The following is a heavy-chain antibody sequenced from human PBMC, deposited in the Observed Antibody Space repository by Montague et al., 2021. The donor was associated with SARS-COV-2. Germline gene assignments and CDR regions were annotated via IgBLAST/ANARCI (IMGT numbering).Heavy chain of an antibody. D-gene: IGHD3-9*01. J-gene: IGHJ6*02. CDR3: ARMVTIFSLGGYYYYYGMDV. Sequence: TLSLTLTCTFSGFSLSTSGMCVSWIRQPPGKALEWLALIDWDDDKYYSTSLKTRLTISKDTSKNQVVLTMTNMDPVDTATYYCARMVTIFSLGGYYYYYGMDVWGQGTTVAVSS. CDR1: GFSLSTSGMC. CDR2: IDWDDDK. V-gene: IGHV2-70*01.